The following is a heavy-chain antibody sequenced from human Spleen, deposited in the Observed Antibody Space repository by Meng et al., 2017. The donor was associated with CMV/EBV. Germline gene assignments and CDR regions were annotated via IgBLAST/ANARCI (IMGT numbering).Heavy chain of an antibody. Sequence: GGSLRLSCAASGFTFSNSGMSWVRQAPGKGLDWVSTISGGGDNTHYADSVKGRFTISRDNSKDTLYLQMDSLRAEDTAVYYCARPREWLVIYDAFDIWGQGTMVTVSS. CDR2: ISGGGDNT. V-gene: IGHV3-23*01. CDR1: GFTFSNSG. CDR3: ARPREWLVIYDAFDI. D-gene: IGHD6-19*01. J-gene: IGHJ3*02.